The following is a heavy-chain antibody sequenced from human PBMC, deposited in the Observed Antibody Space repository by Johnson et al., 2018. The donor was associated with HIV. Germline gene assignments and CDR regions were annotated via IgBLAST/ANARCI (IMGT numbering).Heavy chain of an antibody. J-gene: IGHJ3*02. D-gene: IGHD6-25*01. CDR1: GFMFSNYG. V-gene: IGHV3-30*19. CDR3: AKETPSSGGTFDI. Sequence: VQLVESGGGVVQPGGSLRLSCAASGFMFSNYGMYWVRQAPGKGLEWVAVVSYDGSERYYADSVKGRFTISRDSSKNTLYLQMNSLRAEDTAVYYCAKETPSSGGTFDIWGQGTMVTVSS. CDR2: VSYDGSER.